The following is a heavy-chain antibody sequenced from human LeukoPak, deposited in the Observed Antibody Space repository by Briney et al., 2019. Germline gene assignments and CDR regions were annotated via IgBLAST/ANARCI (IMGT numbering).Heavy chain of an antibody. CDR2: IWYDGSNK. V-gene: IGHV3-33*01. CDR3: ARGYGDYVAY. Sequence: TGGSLRLSCAASGFTFSTYGMHWVRQAPGKGLEWVALIWYDGSNKYYTDSVKGRFTISRDNSKNTLYLQMNSLRAEDTAVYYCARGYGDYVAYWGQGTLVTVSS. J-gene: IGHJ4*02. CDR1: GFTFSTYG. D-gene: IGHD4-17*01.